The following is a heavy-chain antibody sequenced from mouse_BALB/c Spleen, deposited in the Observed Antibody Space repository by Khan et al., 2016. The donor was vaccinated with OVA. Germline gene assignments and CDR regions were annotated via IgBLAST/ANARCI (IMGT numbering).Heavy chain of an antibody. CDR2: IDPYNGGT. CDR3: ALIYYYGSGFDY. V-gene: IGHV1S135*01. CDR1: GYSFTDYN. Sequence: VQLKQSGPELVKPGASVKVSCKASGYSFTDYNMSWVKQSHGKSLEWIGYIDPYNGGTNHNQRFKGKATLTVDKSSSTAFMHLNSLSSDDSAFYYCALIYYYGSGFDYWGQGTTLTVSS. D-gene: IGHD1-1*01. J-gene: IGHJ2*01.